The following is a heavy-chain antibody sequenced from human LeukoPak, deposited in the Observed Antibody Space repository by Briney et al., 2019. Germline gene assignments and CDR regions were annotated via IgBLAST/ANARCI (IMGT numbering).Heavy chain of an antibody. CDR3: AKWDDSSGFSL. CDR2: INPSGGST. V-gene: IGHV1-46*01. D-gene: IGHD3-22*01. CDR1: GYTFSYYY. J-gene: IGHJ4*02. Sequence: ASVKVSCKASGYTFSYYYMHWVRQPPGQGLEWVGLINPSGGSTNYAQNFQGRVTLTRDTSTSTVYMELSSLTSEDTAVYYCAKWDDSSGFSLWGQGSLVTVSA.